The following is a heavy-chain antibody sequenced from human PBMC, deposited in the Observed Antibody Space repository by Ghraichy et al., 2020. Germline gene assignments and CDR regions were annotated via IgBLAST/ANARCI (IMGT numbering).Heavy chain of an antibody. J-gene: IGHJ6*03. V-gene: IGHV3-21*01. CDR1: GFTFSGYD. Sequence: GGSLRLSCAASGFTFSGYDMSWGRLAPGKGLEWVSSISNSGSNIYYADSVKGRFTISRDNTKDSLYLQMNSLRAEDTAVYYCARVRSGNYYGDSHVYFFYYMDV. CDR2: ISNSGSNI. CDR3: ARVRSGNYYGDSHVYFFYYMDV. D-gene: IGHD3-10*01.